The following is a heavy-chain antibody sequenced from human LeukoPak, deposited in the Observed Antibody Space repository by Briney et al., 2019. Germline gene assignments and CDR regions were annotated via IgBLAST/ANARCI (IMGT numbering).Heavy chain of an antibody. Sequence: GGSLRLSCAASGFTVSSNYMSWVRQAPGKGLEWVSVIYSAGSTYYADSVKGRFTISRDNSKNTLFLQMNSLRAEDTAVYYCARGRRDCSGDYYVAFDIWGQGTMVTVSS. J-gene: IGHJ3*02. CDR1: GFTVSSNY. D-gene: IGHD2-21*02. CDR3: ARGRRDCSGDYYVAFDI. V-gene: IGHV3-53*01. CDR2: IYSAGST.